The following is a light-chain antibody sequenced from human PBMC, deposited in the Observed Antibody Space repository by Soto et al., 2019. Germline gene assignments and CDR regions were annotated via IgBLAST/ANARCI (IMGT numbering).Light chain of an antibody. CDR1: SSNIGAGYP. J-gene: IGLJ2*01. V-gene: IGLV1-40*01. Sequence: QSVLTQPPSVSGAPGQGVTITCTGSSSNIGAGYPVHWYQQLPGTAPTLLTYGNSNRPSGVPDRFSGSKSGTSASLAITGLQAEDEADYYCQSYDSRLSGVVFGGGTKLTVL. CDR3: QSYDSRLSGVV. CDR2: GNS.